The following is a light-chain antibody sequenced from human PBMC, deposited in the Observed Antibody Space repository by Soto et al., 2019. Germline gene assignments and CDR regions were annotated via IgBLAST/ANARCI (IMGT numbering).Light chain of an antibody. CDR1: QSVSRNY. CDR2: GAS. CDR3: QQRSNWPPIA. Sequence: EMVLTQSPGTLSLSPGERATLSCRASQSVSRNYLVWYQQKPGQAPRLLIYGASNRATGIPARFSGSGSGTDFTLTISSLEPEDFAVYYCQQRSNWPPIAFGQGTRLENK. J-gene: IGKJ5*01. V-gene: IGKV3-11*01.